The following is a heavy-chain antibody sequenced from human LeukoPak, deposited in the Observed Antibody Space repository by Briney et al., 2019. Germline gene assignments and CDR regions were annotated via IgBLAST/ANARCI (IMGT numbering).Heavy chain of an antibody. D-gene: IGHD2-2*01. V-gene: IGHV3-9*01. Sequence: GGSLRLSCAASGFTLDDYAMHWVRQAPGKGLEWVSGISWNSGSIGYADSVKGRFTISRDNAKNSLYQQMNSLRAEDTALYYCAKSLHCSSTSCYPAHYYYGIDVWGQGTTVTVSS. CDR3: AKSLHCSSTSCYPAHYYYGIDV. CDR2: ISWNSGSI. J-gene: IGHJ6*02. CDR1: GFTLDDYA.